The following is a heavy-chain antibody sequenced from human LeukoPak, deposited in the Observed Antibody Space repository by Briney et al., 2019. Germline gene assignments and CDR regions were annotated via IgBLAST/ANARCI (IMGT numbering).Heavy chain of an antibody. D-gene: IGHD3-10*01. CDR1: GGSISSGGYY. V-gene: IGHV4-31*03. J-gene: IGHJ4*02. CDR2: IYYSGST. CDR3: ARASRGYYFDY. Sequence: PSETLSLTCTVSGGSISSGGYYWSWIRQHPGKGLEWFGYIYYSGSTYYNPSLKSRVTISVDTSKNQFSLKLSSVTAADTAVYYCARASRGYYFDYWGQGTLVTVSS.